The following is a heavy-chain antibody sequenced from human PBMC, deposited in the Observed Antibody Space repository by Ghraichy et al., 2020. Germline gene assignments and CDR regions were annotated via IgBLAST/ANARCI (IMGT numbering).Heavy chain of an antibody. Sequence: GGSLRLSCAASGFTFSSYAMHWVRQAPGKGLEWVAVISYDGSNKYYADSVKGRFTISRDNSKNTLYLQMNSLRAEDTAGYYCARGSWYYYDSSGSFDYWGQGTRVTVS. J-gene: IGHJ4*02. V-gene: IGHV3-30-3*01. D-gene: IGHD3-22*01. CDR3: ARGSWYYYDSSGSFDY. CDR1: GFTFSSYA. CDR2: ISYDGSNK.